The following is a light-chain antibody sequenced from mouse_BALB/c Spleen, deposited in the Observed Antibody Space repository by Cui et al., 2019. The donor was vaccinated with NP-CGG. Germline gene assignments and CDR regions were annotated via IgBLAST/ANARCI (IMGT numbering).Light chain of an antibody. J-gene: IGLJ1*01. Sequence: QAVVTQESALTTLPGETVTLTCRSSTGAVTTSNYANWVQEKPDHLFTGLIGGTKNRAPGVPARFSGSLIGDKAALTITGAQTEDEAIYFCALWYSNHWVVGGGTKLTVL. CDR1: TGAVTTSNY. V-gene: IGLV1*01. CDR2: GTK. CDR3: ALWYSNHWV.